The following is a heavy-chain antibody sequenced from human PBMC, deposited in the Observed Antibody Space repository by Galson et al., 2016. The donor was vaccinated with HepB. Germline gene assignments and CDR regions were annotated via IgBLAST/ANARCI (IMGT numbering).Heavy chain of an antibody. J-gene: IGHJ4*02. CDR1: GDSVSSNSAA. CDR2: TYYRSKWYN. D-gene: IGHD5-18*01. CDR3: ARGGGPLGTAMVVDHFDC. Sequence: CAISGDSVSSNSAAWHWIRQSPSRGLEWLGRTYYRSKWYNDYAISVKGRITINPDTSKNQFSLQLNSVTPEDTAVYYCARGGGPLGTAMVVDHFDCWGQGSLVTVSS. V-gene: IGHV6-1*01.